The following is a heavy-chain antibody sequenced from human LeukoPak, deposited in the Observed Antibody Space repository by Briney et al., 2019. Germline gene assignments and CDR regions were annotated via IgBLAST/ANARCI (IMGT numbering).Heavy chain of an antibody. Sequence: GESLKISCKGSGYSFTSYWIGWVRQRPGKGLEWMGIIYPGDSDTRYSPSFQGQVTISADKSISTAYLQWSSLKASDTAMYYCARVGALAVAGREGIGYWGQGTLVTVSS. CDR3: ARVGALAVAGREGIGY. J-gene: IGHJ4*02. V-gene: IGHV5-51*01. CDR1: GYSFTSYW. D-gene: IGHD6-19*01. CDR2: IYPGDSDT.